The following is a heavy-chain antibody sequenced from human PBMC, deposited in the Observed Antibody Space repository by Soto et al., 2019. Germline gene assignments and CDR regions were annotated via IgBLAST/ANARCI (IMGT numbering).Heavy chain of an antibody. CDR2: IYDDVSA. J-gene: IGHJ5*02. V-gene: IGHV4-59*01. CDR3: ARDKYCSGGSSRKNRFDP. Sequence: PSETLSLTCTVSGGSISSSYWGWIRQPPGKGLGWVAYIYDDVSANYNTSLKTRATISLAMSKNQFSLKLTSVTAADTAVYYCARDKYCSGGSSRKNRFDPWGQGTLVTVSS. D-gene: IGHD2-15*01. CDR1: GGSISSSY.